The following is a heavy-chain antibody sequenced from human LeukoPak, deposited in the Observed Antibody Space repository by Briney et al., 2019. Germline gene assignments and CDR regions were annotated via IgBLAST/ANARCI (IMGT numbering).Heavy chain of an antibody. CDR3: ARSSGGRRYAFDI. Sequence: SETLSLTCTVSGGSVSDYYWSWIRQPPGKGLEWIGYIYYSGSTNYNPSLKSRVTISVDTSKNQFSLKLSSVTAADTAVYYCARSSGGRRYAFDIWGQGTMVTVSS. J-gene: IGHJ3*02. CDR2: IYYSGST. V-gene: IGHV4-59*02. CDR1: GGSVSDYY. D-gene: IGHD2-15*01.